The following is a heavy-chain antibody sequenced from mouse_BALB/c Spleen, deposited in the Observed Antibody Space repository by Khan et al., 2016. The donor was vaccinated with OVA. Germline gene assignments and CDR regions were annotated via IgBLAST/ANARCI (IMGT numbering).Heavy chain of an antibody. CDR1: GYTFTDYS. V-gene: IGHV1S137*01. CDR2: ISTDSVNT. CDR3: AIRDYMDY. Sequence: QVQLKQSGPELVRPGVSVKISCKGSGYTFTDYSMHWVKQSHAKSLEWIGVISTDSVNTNYNQKFKGKATLTVDKSSSTAYMELARMTSEDSAIYYSAIRDYMDYWGQGTTLTVSS. J-gene: IGHJ2*01.